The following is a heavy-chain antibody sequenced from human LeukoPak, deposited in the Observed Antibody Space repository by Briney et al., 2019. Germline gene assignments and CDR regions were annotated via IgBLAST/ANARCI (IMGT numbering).Heavy chain of an antibody. V-gene: IGHV3-23*01. CDR3: AKRYCSSTSCYGY. CDR1: GFTFSSYA. CDR2: ISGSGGST. D-gene: IGHD2-2*01. J-gene: IGHJ4*02. Sequence: GGSLRLSCAASGFTFSSYAMSWVRKAPGKGLEWVSAISGSGGSTYYADSVKGRFTISRDNSKNTLYLQMNSLRAEDTAVYYCAKRYCSSTSCYGYWGQGTLVTVSS.